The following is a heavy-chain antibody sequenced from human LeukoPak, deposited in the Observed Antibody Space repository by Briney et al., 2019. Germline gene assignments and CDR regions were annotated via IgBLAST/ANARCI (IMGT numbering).Heavy chain of an antibody. V-gene: IGHV3-30-3*01. D-gene: IGHD3-10*01. CDR3: ARVHASGSNAAFDI. J-gene: IGHJ3*02. CDR1: EFTFSGYA. Sequence: PGGSLRLSCVASEFTFSGYAMHWVRQAPGKGLEWVALISYDGTNKFYADSVKGRFTISRDKTLYLQMNSLRAEDTAVYYCARVHASGSNAAFDIWGQGTMVTVPS. CDR2: ISYDGTNK.